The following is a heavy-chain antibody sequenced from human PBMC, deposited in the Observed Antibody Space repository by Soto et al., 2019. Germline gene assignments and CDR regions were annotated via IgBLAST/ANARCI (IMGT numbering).Heavy chain of an antibody. Sequence: QVQLVQSGAEVKKPGASVKVSCKASGYTFTSYAMHWVRQAPGQRLEWMGWINAGNGNTKYSQKFQGRVTITRDTSASTAYMERSSLRSEDTAVYYCARVGLIAAAVSWFDPWGQGTLVTVSS. CDR1: GYTFTSYA. CDR3: ARVGLIAAAVSWFDP. V-gene: IGHV1-3*01. CDR2: INAGNGNT. D-gene: IGHD6-13*01. J-gene: IGHJ5*02.